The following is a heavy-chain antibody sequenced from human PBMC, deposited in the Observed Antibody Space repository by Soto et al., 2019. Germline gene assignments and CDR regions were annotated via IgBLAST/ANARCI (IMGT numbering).Heavy chain of an antibody. Sequence: ETVSLTCPGYGGSLSGYYLSWIRQPPGKGLGWIGEINHSGSTNYNPSLKSRVTISVDTSKNQFSLRLSSVTAADTAVYYWARRRLIITMIVVVITHSFDYWGQGTLVTVSS. V-gene: IGHV4-34*01. CDR2: INHSGST. J-gene: IGHJ4*02. CDR1: GGSLSGYY. CDR3: ARRRLIITMIVVVITHSFDY. D-gene: IGHD3-22*01.